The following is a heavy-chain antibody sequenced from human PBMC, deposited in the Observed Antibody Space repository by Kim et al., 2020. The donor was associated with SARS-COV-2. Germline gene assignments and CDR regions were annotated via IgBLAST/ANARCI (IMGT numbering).Heavy chain of an antibody. V-gene: IGHV3-23*01. CDR2: ISGSGGST. J-gene: IGHJ6*02. Sequence: GGSLRLSCAASGFTFSSYAMSWVRQAPGKGLEWVSAISGSGGSTYYADSVKGRFTISRDNSKNTLYLQMNSLRAEDTAVYYCAKALEWLVHYYYYYYGMDVWGQGTTVTVSS. CDR3: AKALEWLVHYYYYYYGMDV. CDR1: GFTFSSYA. D-gene: IGHD6-19*01.